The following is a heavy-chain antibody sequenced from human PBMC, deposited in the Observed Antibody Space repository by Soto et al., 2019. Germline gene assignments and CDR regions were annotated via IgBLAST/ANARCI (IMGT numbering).Heavy chain of an antibody. CDR3: VRFDISGWFDP. D-gene: IGHD1-26*01. CDR1: GGSIRSGNYH. CDR2: IFYSGIT. Sequence: SETLSLTCTVSGGSIRSGNYHWGWIRQAPGKGLEWIGNIFYSGITFYNSSLKSRVTISVDTSKIQFSLKLSSVTAADTAVYYCVRFDISGWFDPWGQGALVTVSS. J-gene: IGHJ5*02. V-gene: IGHV4-39*01.